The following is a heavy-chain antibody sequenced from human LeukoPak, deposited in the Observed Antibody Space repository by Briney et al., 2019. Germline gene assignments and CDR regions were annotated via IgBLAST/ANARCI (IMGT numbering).Heavy chain of an antibody. CDR3: AKRASGSGTSLYYFDY. D-gene: IGHD3-10*01. CDR1: GFTFSTYW. J-gene: IGHJ4*02. V-gene: IGHV3-7*05. CDR2: IKEDGSDE. Sequence: GGSLRLSCAASGFTFSTYWMSWVRQAPGKGLEWVANIKEDGSDENYVDSVKGRFTISRDNAKDSLYLQLNSLRAEDTAVYYCAKRASGSGTSLYYFDYWGQGTLVTVSS.